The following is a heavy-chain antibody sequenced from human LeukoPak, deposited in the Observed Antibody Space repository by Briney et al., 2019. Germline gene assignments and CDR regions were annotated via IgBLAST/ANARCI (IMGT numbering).Heavy chain of an antibody. J-gene: IGHJ4*02. CDR3: ARSITIFGALPYFDY. V-gene: IGHV4-39*01. D-gene: IGHD3-3*01. Sequence: SETLSLTCTVSGGSISSSSYYWGWIRQPPGKGLEWIGSIYYSGSTYYNPSLKSRVTISVDTSKNQFSLKLSSVTAADTAVYYCARSITIFGALPYFDYWGQGTLVTVSS. CDR1: GGSISSSSYY. CDR2: IYYSGST.